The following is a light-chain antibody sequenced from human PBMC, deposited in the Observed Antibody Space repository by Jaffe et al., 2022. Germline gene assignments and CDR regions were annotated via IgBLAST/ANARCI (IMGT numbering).Light chain of an antibody. CDR2: GAS. J-gene: IGKJ2*01. Sequence: EIVLTQSPGTLSLSPGERATLSCRASQSVTSNYFAWYQQRPGQAPRLLVFGASIRAAGIPDRFSASVSGTDFTLTISRLEPEDFAVYYCQQYGGSPPTFTFGQGTKLEI. CDR1: QSVTSNY. CDR3: QQYGGSPPTFT. V-gene: IGKV3-20*01.